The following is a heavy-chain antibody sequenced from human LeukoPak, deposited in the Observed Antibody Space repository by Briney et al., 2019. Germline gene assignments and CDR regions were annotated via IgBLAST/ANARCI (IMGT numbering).Heavy chain of an antibody. V-gene: IGHV4-31*03. Sequence: SETLSLTCTVSAGSINSGAYYRSWIRQHPGKGLEWIGYIYYSGSTYFNPSLKSRVTISVDTSKNQFSLKLSSVTAADTAVYYCGRGEGGYFDYWGQRTLVTVSS. CDR3: GRGEGGYFDY. D-gene: IGHD2-15*01. CDR2: IYYSGST. CDR1: AGSINSGAYY. J-gene: IGHJ4*02.